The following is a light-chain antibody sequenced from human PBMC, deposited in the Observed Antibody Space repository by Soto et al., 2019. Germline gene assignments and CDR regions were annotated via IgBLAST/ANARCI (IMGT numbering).Light chain of an antibody. Sequence: EIVMTQSPATLSVSPGERATLSCRASQRVSSNLAWYQQKPGQAPRLLIYGASTRATGIPARFSGSGSGTEFTLTISSLQSEDFAVYYCQQYNNWHFFGQGTRLEIK. CDR3: QQYNNWHF. CDR2: GAS. V-gene: IGKV3-15*01. CDR1: QRVSSN. J-gene: IGKJ5*01.